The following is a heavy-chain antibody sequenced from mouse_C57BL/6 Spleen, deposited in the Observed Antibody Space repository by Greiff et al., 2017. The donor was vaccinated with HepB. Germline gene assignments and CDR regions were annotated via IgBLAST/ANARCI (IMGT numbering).Heavy chain of an antibody. CDR3: ASPYYSNWFAY. CDR1: GYAFSSYW. V-gene: IGHV1-80*01. Sequence: VQLQESGAELVKPGASVKISCKASGYAFSSYWMNWVKQRPGKGLEWIGQIYPGDGDTNYNGKFKGKATLTADKSSSTAYMQLSSLTSEDSAVYFCASPYYSNWFAYWGQGTLVTVSA. D-gene: IGHD2-5*01. J-gene: IGHJ3*01. CDR2: IYPGDGDT.